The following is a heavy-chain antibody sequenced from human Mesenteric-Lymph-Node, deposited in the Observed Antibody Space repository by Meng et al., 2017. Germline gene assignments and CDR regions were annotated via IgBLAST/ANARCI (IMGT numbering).Heavy chain of an antibody. D-gene: IGHD4-23*01. CDR2: IYYSGST. CDR1: GGSISSSSYY. CDR3: ASRSTVVTPAHAFDI. V-gene: IGHV4-39*07. Sequence: SETLSLTCTVSGGSISSSSYYWGWIRQPPGKGLEWIGSIYYSGSTYYNPSLKSRVTISVDTSKNQFSLKLSSVTAADTAVYYCASRSTVVTPAHAFDIWGQGTMVTVSS. J-gene: IGHJ3*02.